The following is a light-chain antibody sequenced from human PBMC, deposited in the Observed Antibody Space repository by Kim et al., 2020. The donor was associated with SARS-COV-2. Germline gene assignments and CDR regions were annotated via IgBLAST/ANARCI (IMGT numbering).Light chain of an antibody. CDR3: QQSYITPFT. Sequence: DSFGDRVTITCRTTQSISSHLNWYQQKPGRAPKLLISAASTLQGGVPSRFSGSGSETDFTLTISSLQPEDFATYFCQQSYITPFTFGPGTKVDIK. J-gene: IGKJ3*01. CDR1: QSISSH. CDR2: AAS. V-gene: IGKV1-39*01.